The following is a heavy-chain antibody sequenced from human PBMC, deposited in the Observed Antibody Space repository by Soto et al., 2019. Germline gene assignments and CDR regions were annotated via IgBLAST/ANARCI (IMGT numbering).Heavy chain of an antibody. CDR1: GYTFTGYY. V-gene: IGHV1-2*04. J-gene: IGHJ4*02. Sequence: GASVKVSCKASGYTFTGYYMHCVLQSPGQGLEWMGWINPNSGGTNYAQKFQGWVTMTRDTSISTAYMELSRLRSDDTAVYYCARDLGGIAAPFDYWGQGTLVTVSS. CDR2: INPNSGGT. D-gene: IGHD6-13*01. CDR3: ARDLGGIAAPFDY.